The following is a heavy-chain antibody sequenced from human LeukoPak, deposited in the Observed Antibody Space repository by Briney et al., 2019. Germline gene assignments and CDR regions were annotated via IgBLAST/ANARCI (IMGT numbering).Heavy chain of an antibody. D-gene: IGHD6-6*01. Sequence: GGSLRLSCAASGFTVSSNYMSWVRQAPGKGLEWVSVIYSGGSKYYADSVKGRFTISRDNSKNTLYLQMNSLRAEDTAVYYCAKPLGSSAFDYWGQGTLVTVSS. J-gene: IGHJ4*02. CDR1: GFTVSSNY. V-gene: IGHV3-53*05. CDR3: AKPLGSSAFDY. CDR2: IYSGGSK.